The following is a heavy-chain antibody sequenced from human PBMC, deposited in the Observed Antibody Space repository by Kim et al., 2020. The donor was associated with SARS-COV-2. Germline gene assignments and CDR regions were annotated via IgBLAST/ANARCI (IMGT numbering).Heavy chain of an antibody. D-gene: IGHD3-16*01. Sequence: ASVKVSCKASGYTFTAYYMYWVRQAPGQGLEWMGWINPNSGTTYYAQNFQGRVTMTRDTSISTAFMELSRLRSDDTAVYYCARVFGVFGHYYFDTWGQGTLVTVSS. J-gene: IGHJ4*02. CDR1: GYTFTAYY. CDR2: INPNSGTT. CDR3: ARVFGVFGHYYFDT. V-gene: IGHV1-2*02.